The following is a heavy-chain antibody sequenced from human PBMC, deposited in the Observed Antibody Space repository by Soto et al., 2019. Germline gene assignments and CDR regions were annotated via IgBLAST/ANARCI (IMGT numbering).Heavy chain of an antibody. CDR1: GFSLSTSGVG. V-gene: IGHV2-5*02. J-gene: IGHJ4*02. D-gene: IGHD6-13*01. CDR3: AHWFSISQILDY. CDR2: IYWDDDK. Sequence: QITLKESGPPLVKPTQTLTLTCSFSGFSLSTSGVGVGWIRQPPGKALEWLALIYWDDDKRYSPSLKSRLSISTDSSINQVVLTMTNMDPVGTSIYYSAHWFSISQILDYWGQGTLVTVSS.